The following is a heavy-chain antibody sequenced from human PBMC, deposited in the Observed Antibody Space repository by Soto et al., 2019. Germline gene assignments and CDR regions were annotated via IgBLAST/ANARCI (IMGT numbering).Heavy chain of an antibody. J-gene: IGHJ6*04. Sequence: SETLSLTGTVSGGSISSGGYSWSWIRQHPGKGLEWIGYSYYSGSTYYNPSLKIRVTISVDTSNNQFSLNLSSVTAADTALYYCARGSSCSITSCKYGYYYYGMEVWGKG. CDR3: ARGSSCSITSCKYGYYYYGMEV. V-gene: IGHV4-31*03. D-gene: IGHD2-2*01. CDR2: SYYSGST. CDR1: GGSISSGGYS.